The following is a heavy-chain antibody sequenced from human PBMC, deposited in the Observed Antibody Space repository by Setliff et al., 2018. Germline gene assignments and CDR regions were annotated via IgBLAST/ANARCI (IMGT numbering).Heavy chain of an antibody. CDR3: AHIMGRVWDY. CDR1: GDSVSTNGVA. Sequence: SQTLSLTCAISGDSVSTNGVAWNWIRQSPSRGLEWLGRTFHLSTWNHQYALSVKNRITINPDTSKNQVVLTMSNVDPVDTAKYYCAHIMGRVWDYWGPGTLVTVSS. J-gene: IGHJ4*02. D-gene: IGHD3-16*01. V-gene: IGHV6-1*01. CDR2: TFHLSTWNH.